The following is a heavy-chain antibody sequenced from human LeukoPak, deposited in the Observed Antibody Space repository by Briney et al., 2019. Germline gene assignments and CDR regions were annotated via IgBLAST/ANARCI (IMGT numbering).Heavy chain of an antibody. CDR3: AKDLVGATTSFDY. CDR1: GFTFSSYG. J-gene: IGHJ4*02. D-gene: IGHD1-26*01. Sequence: GGSLRLSCAASGFTFSSYGMHWVRQAPGKGLEWVAVISYDGSNKYYADSVKGRFTISRDNSKNTLYLQMNSLRAEDTAVYYCAKDLVGATTSFDYWGQGTLVTVSS. V-gene: IGHV3-30*18. CDR2: ISYDGSNK.